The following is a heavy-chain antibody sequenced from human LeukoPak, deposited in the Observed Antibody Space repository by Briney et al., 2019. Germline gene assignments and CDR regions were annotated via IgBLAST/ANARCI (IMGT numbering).Heavy chain of an antibody. CDR1: GGSISGYY. Sequence: SETLSLNCTVSGGSISGYYWSWIRQPPGKGLEWIGYIYYSGGTNYNPSLKSRVTISVDTSKNQFSLKLSSVTAADTAVYYCARLGFSNSGSYLAPPDYWGPGTLVTVS. J-gene: IGHJ4*02. CDR3: ARLGFSNSGSYLAPPDY. V-gene: IGHV4-59*08. CDR2: IYYSGGT. D-gene: IGHD1-26*01.